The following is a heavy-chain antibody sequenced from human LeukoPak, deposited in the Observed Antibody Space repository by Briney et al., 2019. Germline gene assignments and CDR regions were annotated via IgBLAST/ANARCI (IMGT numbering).Heavy chain of an antibody. CDR1: GFTVSANY. CDR3: TTHSRPGDPFGY. Sequence: RTGGSLRLSCGASGFTVSANYMNWVRQASGKGLEWVGRIRSKANSYATAYAASVKGRFTISRDDSKNTAYLQMNSLKTEDTAVYYCTTHSRPGDPFGYWGQGTLVTVSS. CDR2: IRSKANSYAT. V-gene: IGHV3-73*01. J-gene: IGHJ4*02. D-gene: IGHD2-21*02.